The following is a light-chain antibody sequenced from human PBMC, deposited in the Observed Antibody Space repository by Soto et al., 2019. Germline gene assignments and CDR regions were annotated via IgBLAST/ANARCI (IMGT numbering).Light chain of an antibody. Sequence: QSVLTQPPSVSGSPGQSVTISCTGTSSDIGFYNRVSWYQQPPGTAPKLMIYEVSTLYSGVPDRFSGSRSGNTASLTISGPQGEDEADYYCSSFASSATLGFGGGTKGTVL. J-gene: IGLJ3*02. CDR1: SSDIGFYNR. CDR2: EVS. V-gene: IGLV2-18*02. CDR3: SSFASSATLG.